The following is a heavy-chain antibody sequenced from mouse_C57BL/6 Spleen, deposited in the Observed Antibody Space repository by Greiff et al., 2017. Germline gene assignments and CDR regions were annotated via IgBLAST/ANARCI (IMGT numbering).Heavy chain of an antibody. CDR1: GYTFTSYW. CDR3: ARKQLRPHYAMDY. J-gene: IGHJ4*01. V-gene: IGHV1-55*01. D-gene: IGHD3-2*02. Sequence: VQLQQPGAELVKPGASVKMSCKASGYTFTSYWITWVKQRPGQGLEWIGDIYPGSGSTNYNEKFKSKATLTVDTSSSTAYMRLSSLTSEDSAVYYCARKQLRPHYAMDYWGQGTSVTVSS. CDR2: IYPGSGST.